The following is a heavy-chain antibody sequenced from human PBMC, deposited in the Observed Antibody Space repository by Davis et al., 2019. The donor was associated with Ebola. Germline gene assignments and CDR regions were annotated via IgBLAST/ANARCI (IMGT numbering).Heavy chain of an antibody. J-gene: IGHJ6*02. CDR3: ARHGRIAGYYYYGMDV. CDR1: GYSFTSYW. CDR2: IDPSDSYT. D-gene: IGHD6-6*01. Sequence: GGSLRLSCKGSGYSFTSYWIGWVRQMPGEGLEWMGRIDPSDSYTNYSPSFQGHVTISADKSISTAYLQWSSLKASDTAMYYCARHGRIAGYYYYGMDVWGQGTTVTVSS. V-gene: IGHV5-10-1*01.